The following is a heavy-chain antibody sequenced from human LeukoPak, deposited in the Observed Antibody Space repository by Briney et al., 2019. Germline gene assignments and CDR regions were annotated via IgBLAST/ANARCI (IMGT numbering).Heavy chain of an antibody. CDR1: GYTFTSYY. V-gene: IGHV1-46*01. J-gene: IGHJ4*02. CDR2: INLSSGST. CDR3: ARALPSIIVAREIMRGYFDQ. Sequence: ASGKLSCKASGYTFTSYYMHWVRQAPGQGLEWMGIINLSSGSTTYAQKFQGRVTMTRDTSTRTVYMELSSLRSDDTAVYYCARALPSIIVAREIMRGYFDQWGQGTLVTVSS. D-gene: IGHD2-21*01.